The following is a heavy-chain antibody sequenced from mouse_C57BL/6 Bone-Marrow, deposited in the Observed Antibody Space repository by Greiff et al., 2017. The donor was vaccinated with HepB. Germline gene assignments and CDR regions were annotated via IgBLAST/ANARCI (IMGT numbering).Heavy chain of an antibody. V-gene: IGHV1-85*01. J-gene: IGHJ2*01. CDR1: GYTFTSYD. CDR2: IYPRDGST. D-gene: IGHD1-1*01. Sequence: QVHVKQSGPELVKPGASVKLSCKASGYTFTSYDINWVKQRPGQGLEWIGWIYPRDGSTKYNEKFKGKATWTVDTASSTAYMELHSLTSEDSAVYFCARPYGGDYWGQGTTLTVSS. CDR3: ARPYGGDY.